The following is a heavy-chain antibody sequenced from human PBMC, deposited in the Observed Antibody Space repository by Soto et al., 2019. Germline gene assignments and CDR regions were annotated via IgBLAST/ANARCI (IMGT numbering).Heavy chain of an antibody. CDR1: GYTFTSYW. V-gene: IGHV5-51*01. D-gene: IGHD5-12*01. Sequence: GESLNISCKGSGYTFTSYWIAWVRQMSGTGLEWMGIIYPGDSDIRYSPSFQGQVTISADKSVSTAYLQWSSLKASDTAVYYCARGDGYRRHYYGLDVWGQGTTVTVSS. J-gene: IGHJ6*02. CDR2: IYPGDSDI. CDR3: ARGDGYRRHYYGLDV.